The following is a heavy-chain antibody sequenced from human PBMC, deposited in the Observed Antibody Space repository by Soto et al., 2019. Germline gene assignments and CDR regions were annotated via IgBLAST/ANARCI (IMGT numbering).Heavy chain of an antibody. V-gene: IGHV4-4*02. Sequence: SETLSLTCAVSGGSISSSNWWSWVRQPPGKGLEWIGEIYHSGSTNYNPSLKSRVTISVDKSKNQFSLKLSSVTAADTAVYYCARGRYYDILTGYTPGPYGMDVWGQGTTVTVSS. CDR2: IYHSGST. CDR1: GGSISSSNW. CDR3: ARGRYYDILTGYTPGPYGMDV. D-gene: IGHD3-9*01. J-gene: IGHJ6*02.